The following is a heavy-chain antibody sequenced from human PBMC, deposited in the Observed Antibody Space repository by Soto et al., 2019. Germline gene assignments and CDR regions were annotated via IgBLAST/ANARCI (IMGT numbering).Heavy chain of an antibody. Sequence: GGSLRRSCAASGFTFSSYGMHWVRQAPGKGLEWVAVISYDGSNKYYADSVKGRFTISRDNSKNTLYLQMNSLRAEDTAVYYCAKDISGIMGGMYYDFWSGDKFNWFDPWGQGTLVTVSS. D-gene: IGHD3-3*01. J-gene: IGHJ5*02. CDR3: AKDISGIMGGMYYDFWSGDKFNWFDP. V-gene: IGHV3-30*18. CDR2: ISYDGSNK. CDR1: GFTFSSYG.